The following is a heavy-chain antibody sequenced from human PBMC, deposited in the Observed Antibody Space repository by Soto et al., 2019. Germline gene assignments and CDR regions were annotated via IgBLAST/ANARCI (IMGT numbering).Heavy chain of an antibody. CDR3: ARAPVRGVTLLDY. V-gene: IGHV1-2*04. D-gene: IGHD3-10*01. Sequence: APVPVSCVASGYVFTGYYMPWVRQAPGNGLEWMGWIIPNTGGTNHAQKFRGWVTMTRDTSISTAYMELNRQRSDDTAVYYCARAPVRGVTLLDYWGQGGLVTVSS. CDR1: GYVFTGYY. J-gene: IGHJ4*02. CDR2: IIPNTGGT.